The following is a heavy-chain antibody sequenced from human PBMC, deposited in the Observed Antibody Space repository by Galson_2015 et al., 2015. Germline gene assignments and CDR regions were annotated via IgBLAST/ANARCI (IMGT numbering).Heavy chain of an antibody. J-gene: IGHJ5*02. CDR3: ARAPYYYDSSGYYYWFDP. CDR1: GYTFTSYY. V-gene: IGHV1-46*01. D-gene: IGHD3-22*01. CDR2: INPSGSST. Sequence: SVKVSCKASGYTFTSYYMHWVRQAPGQGLEWMGIINPSGSSTSYAQKFQGRVTMTRDTSTSTVYMELSSLRSEDTAVYYCARAPYYYDSSGYYYWFDPWGQGTLVTVSS.